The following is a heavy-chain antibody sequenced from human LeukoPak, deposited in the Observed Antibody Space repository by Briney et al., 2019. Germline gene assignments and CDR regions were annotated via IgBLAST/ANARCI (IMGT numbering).Heavy chain of an antibody. CDR2: ISGGSRTI. CDR3: ARAGQSDY. CDR1: GFTFSDYY. Sequence: KAGGSLRLSCAVSGFTFSDYYMNWIRQAPGKGLEWVSSISGGSRTINYADSVKGRFTTSRDNAKNSLFLQVNSLRAEDTAVYYCARAGQSDYWGQGTLVTVSS. V-gene: IGHV3-11*01. J-gene: IGHJ4*02.